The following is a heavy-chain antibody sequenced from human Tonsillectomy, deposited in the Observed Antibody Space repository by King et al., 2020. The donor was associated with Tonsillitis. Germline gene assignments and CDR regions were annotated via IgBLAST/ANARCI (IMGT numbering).Heavy chain of an antibody. D-gene: IGHD3-3*01. V-gene: IGHV2-5*02. Sequence: ITLKESGPTLVKPTQTLTLTCTFSGFSLSTSGEGVGWIRQPPGKALEWLALIYWDDNKRYSPSLKRRLTITKDTSKNQVVLRMTNMDPVDTATYYCAPTWYFGYFDYWGQGTLVTVSS. CDR2: IYWDDNK. J-gene: IGHJ4*02. CDR3: APTWYFGYFDY. CDR1: GFSLSTSGEG.